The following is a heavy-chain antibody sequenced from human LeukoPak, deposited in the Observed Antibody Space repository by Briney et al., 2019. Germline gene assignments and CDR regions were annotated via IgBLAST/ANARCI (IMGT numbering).Heavy chain of an antibody. Sequence: GGSLRLSCTASGFTFSDYYMSWIRQAPGKGLEWVSYISRTGDTIYYADSVKGRFTISRDNSKNTLYLQMNSLRAEDTAVYYCAREGQLDQYYFDYWGQGTLVTVSS. CDR1: GFTFSDYY. J-gene: IGHJ4*02. D-gene: IGHD6-6*01. CDR3: AREGQLDQYYFDY. V-gene: IGHV3-11*04. CDR2: ISRTGDTI.